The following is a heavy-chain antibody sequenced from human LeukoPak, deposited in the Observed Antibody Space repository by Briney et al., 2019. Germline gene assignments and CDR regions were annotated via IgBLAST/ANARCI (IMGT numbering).Heavy chain of an antibody. D-gene: IGHD3-10*01. CDR1: GYSISSGYY. V-gene: IGHV4-61*02. CDR2: IYTSEST. Sequence: SETLSLTCTVSGYSISSGYYWGWIRQPAGKGLEWIGRIYTSESTNYNPSLKSRVTISVDTSRNQFSLKLSSVTAADTAVYYCARGLWFGDENPPYFDYWGQGILVTVSS. J-gene: IGHJ4*02. CDR3: ARGLWFGDENPPYFDY.